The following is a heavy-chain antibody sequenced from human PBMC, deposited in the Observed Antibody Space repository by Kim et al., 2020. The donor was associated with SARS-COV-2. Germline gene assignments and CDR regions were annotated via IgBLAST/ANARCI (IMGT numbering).Heavy chain of an antibody. CDR1: GDTFTGYY. V-gene: IGHV1-2*02. D-gene: IGHD6-13*01. CDR2: IKFNNGGT. CDR3: ARLESGSWVVTLYDVDV. J-gene: IGHJ6*02. Sequence: ASVKVSCKASGDTFTGYYMHWVRQAPGQGLEWMGWIKFNNGGTNYAQRFRDRVTMTRDTSMSTAYMELSRLRSDDTAVYYCARLESGSWVVTLYDVDVWGQGTTVTVSS.